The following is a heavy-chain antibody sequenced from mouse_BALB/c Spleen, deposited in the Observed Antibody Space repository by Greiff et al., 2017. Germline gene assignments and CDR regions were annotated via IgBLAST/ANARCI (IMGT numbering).Heavy chain of an antibody. CDR2: INSNGGST. CDR3: ARETTPFDT. D-gene: IGHD1-1*01. Sequence: EVMLVESGGGLVQPGGSLKLSCAASGFTFSSYGMSWVRQTPDKRLELVATINSNGGSTYYPDSVKGRFTISRDNAKNTLYLQMSSLKSGDTAMYYCARETTPFDTWGQGTPLTVSS. J-gene: IGHJ2*01. V-gene: IGHV5-6-3*01. CDR1: GFTFSSYG.